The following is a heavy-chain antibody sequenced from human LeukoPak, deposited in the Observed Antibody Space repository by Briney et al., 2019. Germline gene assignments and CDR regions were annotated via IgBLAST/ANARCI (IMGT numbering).Heavy chain of an antibody. CDR1: GFTFGSYS. V-gene: IGHV3-21*01. J-gene: IGHJ4*02. Sequence: GGSLRLSCAASGFTFGSYSMSWVRQAPGKGLEWVSSISSSSSYIYYADSVKGRFTISRDNAKNSLYLQMNSLRAEDTAVYYCARRVRSWYSDYWGQGTLVTVSS. D-gene: IGHD6-13*01. CDR2: ISSSSSYI. CDR3: ARRVRSWYSDY.